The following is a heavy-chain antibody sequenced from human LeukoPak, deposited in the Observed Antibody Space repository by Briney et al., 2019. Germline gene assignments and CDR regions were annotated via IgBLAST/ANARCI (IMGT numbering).Heavy chain of an antibody. CDR2: IKQDGSEK. D-gene: IGHD5-18*01. Sequence: GGSLRLSCAASGFTFSSYWMSWVRQAPGKGLEWVANIKQDGSEKYYVDSVKGRFTISRDNAKNSLYLQMDSLRAEDTAVYYCARVNTAMVTYYYYYYMDVWGKGTTVTISS. CDR3: ARVNTAMVTYYYYYYMDV. V-gene: IGHV3-7*01. J-gene: IGHJ6*03. CDR1: GFTFSSYW.